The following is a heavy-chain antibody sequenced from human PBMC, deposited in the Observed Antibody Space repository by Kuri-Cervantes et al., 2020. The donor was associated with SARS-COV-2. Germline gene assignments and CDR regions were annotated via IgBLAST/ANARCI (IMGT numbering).Heavy chain of an antibody. CDR3: AREFFGVVNGYFDY. J-gene: IGHJ4*02. Sequence: GGSLRLSCAASGFTFSSYWMSWVRQAPGKGLEWVANIKQDGSEKYYVDSVKGRFTISRDNAKNSLYLQMNSLRAEDTAVYYCAREFFGVVNGYFDYWGQGTLVTVSS. D-gene: IGHD3-3*01. CDR1: GFTFSSYW. CDR2: IKQDGSEK. V-gene: IGHV3-7*01.